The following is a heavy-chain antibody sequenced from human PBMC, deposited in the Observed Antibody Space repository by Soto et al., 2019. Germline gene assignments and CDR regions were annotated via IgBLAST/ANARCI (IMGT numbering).Heavy chain of an antibody. Sequence: GGSLRLSCEASGITFSSYWMHWVRQAPGKGLVWVSRINDDGSGTSYGDSVKGRFTISRDNAKNTVYLQMNSLSAEDTAVYYCATLQMTGPDYWGQGTPVNVSS. CDR3: ATLQMTGPDY. CDR1: GITFSSYW. J-gene: IGHJ4*02. CDR2: INDDGSGT. V-gene: IGHV3-74*01.